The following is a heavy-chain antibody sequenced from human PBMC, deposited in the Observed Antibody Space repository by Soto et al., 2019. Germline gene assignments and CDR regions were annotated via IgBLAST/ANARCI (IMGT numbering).Heavy chain of an antibody. CDR2: IYHSGST. J-gene: IGHJ4*02. CDR1: GYSISSGYY. Sequence: SETLSLTCTVSGYSISSGYYWGWIRQPPGKGLEWIGSIYHSGSTYYNPSLKSRVTISVDTSKNQFSLKLSSVTAADTAVYYCASWGLLESWGQGTLVTVSS. V-gene: IGHV4-38-2*02. CDR3: ASWGLLES. D-gene: IGHD1-26*01.